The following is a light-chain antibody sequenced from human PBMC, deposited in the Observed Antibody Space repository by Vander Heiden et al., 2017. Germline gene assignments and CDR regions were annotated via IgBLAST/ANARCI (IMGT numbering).Light chain of an antibody. CDR3: MQALQAIS. V-gene: IGKV2-28*01. CDR1: PSLLHSNGYTY. J-gene: IGKJ5*01. Sequence: DIVMTQSPLSLRVTPAEPASISFRPSPSLLHSNGYTYLVWYLQKPGQSPQRLIYLVSNRASGVPDRFSGSGSGTDFTLKISRVEAEDVGVYYCMQALQAISFGQGTRLEIK. CDR2: LVS.